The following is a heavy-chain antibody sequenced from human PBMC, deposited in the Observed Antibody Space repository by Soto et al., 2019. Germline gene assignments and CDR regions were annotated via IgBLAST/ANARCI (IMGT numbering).Heavy chain of an antibody. J-gene: IGHJ4*02. Sequence: QITLEESGPPLVKPTQTLTLTCTYSGVSLTTNGVGVGWIRQPPVKALAYLGIIYWNDEDRYSPYLKSRLTISRATSNNQVVLTMTNMDPVDTGTYYGAHRRFGLRSPWDLGIFDYWVQGALVTFSS. D-gene: IGHD3-10*01. CDR3: AHRRFGLRSPWDLGIFDY. CDR2: IYWNDED. V-gene: IGHV2-5*01. CDR1: GVSLTTNGVG.